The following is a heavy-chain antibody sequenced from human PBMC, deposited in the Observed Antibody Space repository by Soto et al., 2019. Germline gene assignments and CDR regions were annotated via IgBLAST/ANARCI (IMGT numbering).Heavy chain of an antibody. CDR3: ARDRITTRGDAFNL. Sequence: KIQGRVTVTADRSTSTAFMELTSLKSEDTAVYYCARDRITTRGDAFNLWGQGTMVTVSS. V-gene: IGHV1-69*04. D-gene: IGHD3-3*01. J-gene: IGHJ3*01.